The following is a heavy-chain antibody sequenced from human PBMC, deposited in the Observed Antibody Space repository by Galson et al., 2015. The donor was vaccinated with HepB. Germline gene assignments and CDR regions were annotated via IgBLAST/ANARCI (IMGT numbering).Heavy chain of an antibody. V-gene: IGHV3-33*01. CDR3: ARPIYYYGMDV. J-gene: IGHJ6*02. CDR2: IWYDGSNK. Sequence: SLRLSCAASGFTFSSYGMHWVRQAPGKGLEWVAVIWYDGSNKYYADSVKGRFTISRDNSKNTLYLQMNSLRAEDTAAYYCARPIYYYGMDVWGQGTTVTVSS. CDR1: GFTFSSYG.